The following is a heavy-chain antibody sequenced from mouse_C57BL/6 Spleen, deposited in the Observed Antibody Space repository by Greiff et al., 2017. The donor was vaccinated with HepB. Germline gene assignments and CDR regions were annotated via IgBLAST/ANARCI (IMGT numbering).Heavy chain of an antibody. CDR2: ISYDGSN. V-gene: IGHV3-6*01. CDR3: ARDNDGYSYWYFDV. J-gene: IGHJ1*03. Sequence: EVKLVESGPGLVKPSQSLSLTCSVTGYSITSGYYWNWIRQFPGNKLEWMGYISYDGSNNYNPSLKNRISITRDTSKNQFFLKLNSVTTEDTATYYCARDNDGYSYWYFDVWGTGTTVTVSS. CDR1: GYSITSGYY. D-gene: IGHD2-3*01.